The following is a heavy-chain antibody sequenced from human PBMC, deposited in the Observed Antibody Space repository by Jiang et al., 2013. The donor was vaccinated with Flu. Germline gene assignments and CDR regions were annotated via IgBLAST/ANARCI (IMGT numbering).Heavy chain of an antibody. D-gene: IGHD3-22*01. CDR3: VRGYHSFDM. V-gene: IGHV3-72*01. Sequence: QLVESGGGLVQPGGSLRLSCEASGFTFSDYFMDWVRQAPGKGLEWVGRIRKKANGYTTEYAASVRGRFTISRDDSKNSMSLQMNRLETEDTAVYYCVRGYHSFDMWGQGTAVIVSS. J-gene: IGHJ3*02. CDR1: GFTFSDYF. CDR2: IRKKANGYTT.